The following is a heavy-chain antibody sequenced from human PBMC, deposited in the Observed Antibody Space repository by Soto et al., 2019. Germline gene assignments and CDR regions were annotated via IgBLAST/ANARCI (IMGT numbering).Heavy chain of an antibody. J-gene: IGHJ3*02. D-gene: IGHD3-3*01. CDR2: IKQDGSEK. Sequence: EVQLVESGGGLVQPGGSLRLSCAASGFTFSSYWMSWVRQAPGKGLEWVANIKQDGSEKYYVDSVKGRFTISRDNAKNSLYLQMNSLRAEDTAVYYCARGSVFGVVDDAFDIWGQGTMVTVSS. V-gene: IGHV3-7*03. CDR1: GFTFSSYW. CDR3: ARGSVFGVVDDAFDI.